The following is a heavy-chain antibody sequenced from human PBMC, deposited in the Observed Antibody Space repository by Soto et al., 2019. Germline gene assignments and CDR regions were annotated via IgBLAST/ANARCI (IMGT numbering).Heavy chain of an antibody. CDR3: ARGPMTTVTIYYYYYYMDV. D-gene: IGHD4-17*01. J-gene: IGHJ6*03. Sequence: SETLSLTCAVYGGSFSGYYWSWIRQPPGKGLEWIGEINHSGSTNYNPSLKSRVTISVDTSKNQFSLKLSSVTAADTAVYYCARGPMTTVTIYYYYYYMDVWGKGTTVTVSS. CDR1: GGSFSGYY. V-gene: IGHV4-34*01. CDR2: INHSGST.